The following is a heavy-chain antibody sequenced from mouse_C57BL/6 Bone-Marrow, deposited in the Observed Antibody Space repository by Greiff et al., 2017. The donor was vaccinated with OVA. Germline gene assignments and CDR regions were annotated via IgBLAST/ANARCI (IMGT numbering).Heavy chain of an antibody. CDR1: GYTFTSYD. D-gene: IGHD1-1*01. CDR3: ARRNYYGNLYAMGY. Sequence: VQLQQSGPELVKPGASVTLSCKASGYTFTSYDLNWVKQRPGQGLEWIGWIYPRDGSTKYNEKLKGKAPLTVDPSSSTAYMALKRLTSEDSAVYFCARRNYYGNLYAMGYWGQGTSVTVSS. CDR2: IYPRDGST. J-gene: IGHJ4*01. V-gene: IGHV1-85*01.